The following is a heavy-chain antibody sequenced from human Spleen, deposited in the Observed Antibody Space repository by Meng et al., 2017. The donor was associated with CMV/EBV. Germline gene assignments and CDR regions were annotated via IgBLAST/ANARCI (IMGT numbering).Heavy chain of an antibody. Sequence: ASVKDSCMTSGCSFTNYFMHWVRQAPGQGLEWMGWINPNSGGTNYAQKFQGRVTMTRDTSISTAYMELSRLRSDDTAVYDCARNLDFWDQLPVWGMDVWGQGTTVTVSS. J-gene: IGHJ6*02. V-gene: IGHV1-2*02. CDR3: ARNLDFWDQLPVWGMDV. D-gene: IGHD2-2*01. CDR1: GCSFTNYF. CDR2: INPNSGGT.